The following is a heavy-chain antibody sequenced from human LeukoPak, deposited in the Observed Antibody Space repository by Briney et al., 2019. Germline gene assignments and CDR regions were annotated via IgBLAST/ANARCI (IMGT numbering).Heavy chain of an antibody. CDR3: AKDLSSGWLPNDY. CDR2: INSDGRST. D-gene: IGHD6-19*01. Sequence: GGSLRLSCAASGFTFSTYWMHWVRQAPGKGLVWVSRINSDGRSTSYADSVKGRFTISRDNAKNTLYLQMNSLRAEDTAVYYCAKDLSSGWLPNDYWGQGTLVTVSS. CDR1: GFTFSTYW. J-gene: IGHJ4*02. V-gene: IGHV3-74*01.